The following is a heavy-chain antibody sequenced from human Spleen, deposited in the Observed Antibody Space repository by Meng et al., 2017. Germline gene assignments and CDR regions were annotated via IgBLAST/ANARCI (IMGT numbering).Heavy chain of an antibody. V-gene: IGHV1-2*06. CDR2: INPDGGT. J-gene: IGHJ4*02. CDR1: GYTFTAYS. Sequence: QVQLVQSGAEVKKHGASVKVSCEASGYTFTAYSMHWVRQAPGQGLEWMGRINPDGGTNYAQKFQGRVTVTWDTSISTAYMELRSLTSDDTAVYSCARDGPGTIDYWGQGTLVTVSS. CDR3: ARDGPGTIDY. D-gene: IGHD1/OR15-1a*01.